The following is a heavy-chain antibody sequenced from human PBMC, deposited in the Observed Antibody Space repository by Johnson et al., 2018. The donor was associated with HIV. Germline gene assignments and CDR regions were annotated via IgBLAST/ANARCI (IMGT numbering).Heavy chain of an antibody. CDR1: DDYG. CDR3: TRTGGFDYGDYGAFDI. Sequence: DDYGMSWVRQAPGKGLEWVSGINWNGGSTGYADSVKGRFTISRDNAKNSMYLQMNSLRAEDTALYYCTRTGGFDYGDYGAFDIWGQGTMVTVSS. CDR2: INWNGGST. V-gene: IGHV3-20*03. J-gene: IGHJ3*02. D-gene: IGHD4-17*01.